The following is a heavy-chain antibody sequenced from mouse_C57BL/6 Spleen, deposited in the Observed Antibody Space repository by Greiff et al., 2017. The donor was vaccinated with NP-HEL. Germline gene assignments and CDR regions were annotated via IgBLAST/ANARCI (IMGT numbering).Heavy chain of an antibody. J-gene: IGHJ2*01. CDR3: ARVVDDYDGLYDCDY. D-gene: IGHD2-4*01. CDR1: GYSITSGYY. Sequence: DVQLQESGPGLVKPSQSLSLTCSVTGYSITSGYYWNWIRQFPGNKLEWMGYISYDGSNNYNPSLKNRISITLDTSKNQFFLKLNSVTTEDTATYYCARVVDDYDGLYDCDYWGQGTTLTVSS. CDR2: ISYDGSN. V-gene: IGHV3-6*01.